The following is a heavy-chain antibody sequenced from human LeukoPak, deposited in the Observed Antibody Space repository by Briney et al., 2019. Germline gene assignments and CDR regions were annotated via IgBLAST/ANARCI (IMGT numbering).Heavy chain of an antibody. CDR2: IRASDAST. CDR3: AKDVTYYFGSGSNPNWFDP. CDR1: GFTFSSYG. J-gene: IGHJ5*02. Sequence: GGSLRLSCAASGFTFSSYGMHWVRQTPGKGLEWVSGIRASDASTYYTDSVKGRFTISRDNSKNTLYLHMNSLRAEDTAVYYCAKDVTYYFGSGSNPNWFDPWGQGTLVTVSS. V-gene: IGHV3-23*01. D-gene: IGHD3-10*01.